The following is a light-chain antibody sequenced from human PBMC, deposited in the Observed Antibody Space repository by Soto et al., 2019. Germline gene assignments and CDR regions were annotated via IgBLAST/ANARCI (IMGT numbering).Light chain of an antibody. V-gene: IGKV3-15*01. CDR1: QSVSSN. CDR3: QQYETSPRP. J-gene: IGKJ1*01. CDR2: GAS. Sequence: VITQYSATLSVSPGERATLSCRASQSVSSNLAWSQQIPGQAPSLLIYGASTRATGIPARFSGSGSGTDFTLTISRLEPEEFAVYYCQQYETSPRPFGQGTKVDIK.